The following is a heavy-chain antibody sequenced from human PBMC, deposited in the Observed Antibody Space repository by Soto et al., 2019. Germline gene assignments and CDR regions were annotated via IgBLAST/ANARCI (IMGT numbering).Heavy chain of an antibody. CDR1: GGTFSSYA. D-gene: IGHD2-2*01. V-gene: IGHV1-69*13. CDR3: ARDRGRSSHRSFDY. Sequence: SVKVSCKASGGTFSSYAISWVRQAPGQGLEWMGGIIPIFGTANYAQKFQGRVTITADESTSTAYMELSGLRSEDTAVYYCARDRGRSSHRSFDYWGQGTMVTVSS. CDR2: IIPIFGTA. J-gene: IGHJ4*02.